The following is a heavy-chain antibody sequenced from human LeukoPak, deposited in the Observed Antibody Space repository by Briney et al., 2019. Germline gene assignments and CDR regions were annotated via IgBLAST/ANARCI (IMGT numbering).Heavy chain of an antibody. V-gene: IGHV3-23*01. CDR3: AKQLGYCSDGSCYFPY. CDR1: GFTFSSSA. CDR2: ISNNGGYT. J-gene: IGHJ4*02. Sequence: GGSLRLSCAASGFTFSSSAMSWVRQAPGKGLEWVSAISNNGGYTYYADSVQGRFTISRDNSKSTLCLQMNSLRAEDAAVYYCAKQLGYCSDGSCYFPYWGQRTLVTVSS. D-gene: IGHD2-15*01.